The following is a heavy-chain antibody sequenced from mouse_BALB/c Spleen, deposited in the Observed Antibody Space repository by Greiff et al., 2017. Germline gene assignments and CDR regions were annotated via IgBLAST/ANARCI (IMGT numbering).Heavy chain of an antibody. V-gene: IGHV14-1*02. CDR1: GFNFKDYY. D-gene: IGHD2-1*01. CDR3: ARDGNTGFDY. CDR2: IDPENGNT. J-gene: IGHJ2*01. Sequence: VQLKQSGAELVRPGALVKLSCKASGFNFKDYYMHWVKQRPEQGLEWIGWIDPENGNTIYDPKFQGKASLTADTSSNTAYLQLSSLTSEDTAVYYCARDGNTGFDYWGQGTTLTVSS.